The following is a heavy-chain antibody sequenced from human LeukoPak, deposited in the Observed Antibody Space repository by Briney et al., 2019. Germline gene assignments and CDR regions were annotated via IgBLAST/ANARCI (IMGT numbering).Heavy chain of an antibody. D-gene: IGHD2-21*02. CDR3: ARTDETAPAEDFQH. CDR1: GFTFSNYW. Sequence: PGGSLRLSCVASGFTFSNYWMTWVRQAPGKGLEWVANVKQDGSEKYYVDSVKGRFTISRDNSKNTLYLQMKSLRAEDTAVYYCARTDETAPAEDFQHWGQGTLVTVSS. J-gene: IGHJ1*01. V-gene: IGHV3-7*05. CDR2: VKQDGSEK.